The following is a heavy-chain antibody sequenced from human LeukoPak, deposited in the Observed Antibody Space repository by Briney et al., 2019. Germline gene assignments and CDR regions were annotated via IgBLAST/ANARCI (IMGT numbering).Heavy chain of an antibody. V-gene: IGHV3-30*18. CDR3: AKDFRYCSSTSCSTTPGYFDY. CDR2: IPYDANNQ. D-gene: IGHD2-2*02. J-gene: IGHJ4*02. CDR1: GFTFSNYA. Sequence: GGSLRLSCAASGFTFSNYAMHWVRQAPGKGLEWVAVIPYDANNQYYADSVKGRFIISRDNSKNTVDLQMNSLRAEDTAVYYCAKDFRYCSSTSCSTTPGYFDYWGQGTLVTVSS.